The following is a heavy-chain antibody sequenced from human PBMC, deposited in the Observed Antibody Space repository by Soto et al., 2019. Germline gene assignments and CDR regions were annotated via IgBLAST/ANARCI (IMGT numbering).Heavy chain of an antibody. V-gene: IGHV3-23*01. CDR3: AKDLWPDYYGMDV. CDR2: ISGSGGST. J-gene: IGHJ6*02. D-gene: IGHD3-16*01. Sequence: EVQLLESGGGLVQPGGSLRLSSAASGFTFSSYAMSWVRKAPGKGLEWVSAISGSGGSTYYADSVKGRFTISRDNSKNTLYLQMNSLRAEDTAVYYCAKDLWPDYYGMDVWGQGTTVTVSS. CDR1: GFTFSSYA.